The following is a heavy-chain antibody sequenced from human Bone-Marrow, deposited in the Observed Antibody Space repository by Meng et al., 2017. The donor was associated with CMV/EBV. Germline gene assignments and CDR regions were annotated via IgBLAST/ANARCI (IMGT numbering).Heavy chain of an antibody. Sequence: GESLKISCKGSGYSFTSYWIGWVRQMPGKGLEWMGIIYPGDSDTRYSPSFQGQVTISADKSISTAYLQWSSLKASDTAMYYCARSIVVVPAAKHCYYYGMDVWGQGTTVTVSS. J-gene: IGHJ6*02. CDR3: ARSIVVVPAAKHCYYYGMDV. CDR2: IYPGDSDT. D-gene: IGHD2-2*01. CDR1: GYSFTSYW. V-gene: IGHV5-51*01.